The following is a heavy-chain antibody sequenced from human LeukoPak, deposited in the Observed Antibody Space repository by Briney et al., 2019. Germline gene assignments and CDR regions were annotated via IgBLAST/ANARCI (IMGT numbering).Heavy chain of an antibody. CDR1: GFTFSSYA. Sequence: GGSLRLSCAASGFTFSSYAMHWVRQAPGKGLEYVSAISSNGGSTYYANSVKGRFTISRDNSKNTLYLQMGSLRAEDMAVYYCARSIRPYYDILTGQSPFDYWGQGTLVTVSS. D-gene: IGHD3-9*01. CDR2: ISSNGGST. CDR3: ARSIRPYYDILTGQSPFDY. J-gene: IGHJ4*02. V-gene: IGHV3-64*01.